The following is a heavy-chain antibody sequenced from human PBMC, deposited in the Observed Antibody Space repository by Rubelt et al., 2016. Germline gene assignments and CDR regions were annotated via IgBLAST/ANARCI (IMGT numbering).Heavy chain of an antibody. Sequence: GGGVVQPGRSLRLSCAASGFTFSSCGMHWVRQAPGKGLEWVAVIWYDGSNKYYADSVKGRFTISRDNSKNTLYLQMNSLRADDTAVYYCATVDWLPTHWGQGSLVTVSS. J-gene: IGHJ4*02. CDR2: IWYDGSNK. V-gene: IGHV3-33*01. CDR1: GFTFSSCG. CDR3: ATVDWLPTH. D-gene: IGHD6-19*01.